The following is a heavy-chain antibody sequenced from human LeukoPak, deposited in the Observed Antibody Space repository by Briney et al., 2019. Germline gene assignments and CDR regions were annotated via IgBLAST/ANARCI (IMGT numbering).Heavy chain of an antibody. CDR1: GEPFSGFF. CDR2: INDGGST. Sequence: SETLSLTCANYGEPFSGFFWMWIRQPPGEGLEWIGEINDGGSTNYNPSLQTRVTISIGTSKNLFSLELTSVTAADTAVYYCAQASSYTDAIRYNPSWFGPWGQGTLVTVSS. V-gene: IGHV4-34*01. J-gene: IGHJ5*02. D-gene: IGHD3-10*01. CDR3: AQASSYTDAIRYNPSWFGP.